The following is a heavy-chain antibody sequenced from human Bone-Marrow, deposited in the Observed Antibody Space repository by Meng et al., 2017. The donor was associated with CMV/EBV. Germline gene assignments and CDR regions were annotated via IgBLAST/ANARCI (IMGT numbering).Heavy chain of an antibody. CDR2: IYYSGSA. V-gene: IGHV4-61*01. J-gene: IGHJ5*02. CDR3: ARDGPYCSSTSCSQHNWFDP. CDR1: GGSVSSGSHY. D-gene: IGHD2-2*01. Sequence: SETLSLTCTVSGGSVSSGSHYWSWIRQPPGKELEWIGYIYYSGSAKYNPSLKSRVTISVDTSKNQFSLKLSSVTAADTAVYYCARDGPYCSSTSCSQHNWFDPWGQGTLVTVSS.